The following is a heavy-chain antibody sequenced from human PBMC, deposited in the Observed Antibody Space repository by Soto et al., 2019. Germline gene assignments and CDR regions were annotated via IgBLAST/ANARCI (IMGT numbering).Heavy chain of an antibody. Sequence: PGGSLRLSCGASGFTFSDDYMSWIRQAPGKGLEWVSYISSSGGTIYYADSVKGRFTISRDNAKNSLFLQMNSLRADDTAVYYCARAPVVVVPAAIVYYYYYGMDVWGQGTTVTVSS. D-gene: IGHD2-2*01. CDR3: ARAPVVVVPAAIVYYYYYGMDV. V-gene: IGHV3-11*01. CDR2: ISSSGGTI. CDR1: GFTFSDDY. J-gene: IGHJ6*02.